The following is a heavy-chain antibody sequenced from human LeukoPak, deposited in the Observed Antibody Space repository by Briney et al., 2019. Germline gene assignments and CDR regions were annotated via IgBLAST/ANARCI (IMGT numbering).Heavy chain of an antibody. CDR2: INHSGST. J-gene: IGHJ4*02. D-gene: IGHD6-13*01. CDR3: ARRESEGLAAAGFFDY. V-gene: IGHV4-34*01. Sequence: SETLSLTCAVYGGSFSGYYWSWIRQPPGKGLEWIGEINHSGSTNYNPSLKSRVTISVDTSKNQFSLKLSSVTAADTAVYYCARRESEGLAAAGFFDYWGQGTLVTVSS. CDR1: GGSFSGYY.